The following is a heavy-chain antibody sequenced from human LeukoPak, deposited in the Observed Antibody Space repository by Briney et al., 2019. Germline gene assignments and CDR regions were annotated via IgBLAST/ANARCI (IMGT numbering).Heavy chain of an antibody. V-gene: IGHV3-74*01. CDR3: AREWHDAFDI. J-gene: IGHJ3*02. CDR1: GFTFSSHG. D-gene: IGHD5-24*01. CDR2: INGDGSST. Sequence: GGSLRLSCAASGFTFSSHGINWVRQAPGKGLVWVSRINGDGSSTTYADSVRGRFTISRDDAKNTLYLEMNSLRAEDTAVYYCAREWHDAFDIWGQGTMVTVSS.